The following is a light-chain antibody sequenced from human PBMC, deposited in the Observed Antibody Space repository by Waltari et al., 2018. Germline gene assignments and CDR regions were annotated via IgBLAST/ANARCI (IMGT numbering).Light chain of an antibody. CDR3: MQALQTPLT. CDR1: QSLRHRNGYNY. V-gene: IGKV2-28*01. J-gene: IGKJ4*01. CDR2: VGS. Sequence: DIVMTQSLLSLPVIPAEPASTSCRPSQSLRHRNGYNYLDWYLQKSGQSPQLLMYVGSSRACGVPNRCSGSWSGTYFTLKISRVEAEDVRVYYCMQALQTPLTFGGGTKVEIK.